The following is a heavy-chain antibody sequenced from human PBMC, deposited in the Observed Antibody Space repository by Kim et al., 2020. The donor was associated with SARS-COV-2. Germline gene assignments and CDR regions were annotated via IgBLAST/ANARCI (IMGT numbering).Heavy chain of an antibody. V-gene: IGHV4-39*01. CDR1: GGSISSSSYY. CDR2: IYYSGNT. CDR3: ARLGYDFWSGNTYFDP. Sequence: SETLSLTCTVSGGSISSSSYYWGWIRQPPGKGLEWIGSIYYSGNTYYNPSLKSRVTISVDTSKNQFSLKLSSVTAADTAVYHCARLGYDFWSGNTYFDPWGQGTLVTVSS. J-gene: IGHJ5*02. D-gene: IGHD3-3*01.